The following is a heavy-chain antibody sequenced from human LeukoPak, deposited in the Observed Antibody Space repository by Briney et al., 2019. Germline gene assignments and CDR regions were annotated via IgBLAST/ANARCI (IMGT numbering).Heavy chain of an antibody. CDR3: ARDRRFLEWLDYYYYGMDV. V-gene: IGHV1-18*01. CDR2: ISAYNGNT. J-gene: IGHJ6*02. Sequence: ASVKVSCKASGYTFTSYGISWVRQAPGQGLEWMGWISAYNGNTNYAQKLQGRVTMTTDTSTSTAYMELRSLRSDDTAVYYCARDRRFLEWLDYYYYGMDVWGQGTTVTVSS. D-gene: IGHD3-3*01. CDR1: GYTFTSYG.